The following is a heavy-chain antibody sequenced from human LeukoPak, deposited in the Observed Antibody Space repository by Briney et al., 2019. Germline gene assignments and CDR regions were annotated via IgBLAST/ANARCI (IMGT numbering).Heavy chain of an antibody. J-gene: IGHJ4*02. CDR1: GGSISSYY. CDR3: AIMHGYYDGSGYWVQ. CDR2: ISTSGST. D-gene: IGHD3-22*01. Sequence: SETLSLSCTVSGGSISSYYWSWIRQPAGMGLEWIGRISTSGSTNYRPSLNSRVTMSVDTSRNQFSLNLTSVAAAYTGVYYCAIMHGYYDGSGYWVQWGQGTLVTVSS. V-gene: IGHV4-4*07.